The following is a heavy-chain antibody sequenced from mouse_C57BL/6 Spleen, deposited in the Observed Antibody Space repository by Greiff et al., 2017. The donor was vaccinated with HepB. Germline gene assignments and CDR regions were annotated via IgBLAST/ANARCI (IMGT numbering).Heavy chain of an antibody. Sequence: QVQLKQPGAELVKPGASVKLSCKASGYTFTSYWMHWVKQRPGQGLEWIGMIHPNSGSTNYNEKFKSKATLTVDKSSSTAYMQLSSLTSEDSAVYYCARPSYYYGSSHYFDYWGQGTTLTVSS. CDR2: IHPNSGST. J-gene: IGHJ2*01. CDR3: ARPSYYYGSSHYFDY. V-gene: IGHV1-64*01. D-gene: IGHD1-1*01. CDR1: GYTFTSYW.